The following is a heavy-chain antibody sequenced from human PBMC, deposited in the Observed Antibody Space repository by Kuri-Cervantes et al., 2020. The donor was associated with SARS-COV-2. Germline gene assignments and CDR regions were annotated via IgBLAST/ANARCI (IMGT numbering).Heavy chain of an antibody. D-gene: IGHD3-22*01. Sequence: GGSLRLSCATSGFTFSDHYMDWVRQAPGKGLEWVGRTRNKANSYTTEYAASVKGRFTISRDDSKNSLYLQMNRLKTEDTAVYYCARGNYYDSSGYFYYCGMDVWGQGTTVTVSS. CDR1: GFTFSDHY. CDR3: ARGNYYDSSGYFYYCGMDV. V-gene: IGHV3-72*01. J-gene: IGHJ6*02. CDR2: TRNKANSYTT.